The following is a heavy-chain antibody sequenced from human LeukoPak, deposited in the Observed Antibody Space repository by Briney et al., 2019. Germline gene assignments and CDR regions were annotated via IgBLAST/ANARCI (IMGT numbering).Heavy chain of an antibody. D-gene: IGHD3-10*01. CDR3: ARDQAIMVRGVIPENY. J-gene: IGHJ4*02. CDR2: INTDGSST. V-gene: IGHV3-74*01. Sequence: PGGSLRLSCAASGFTFSSYWMHWVRQAPGKGLVWVSRINTDGSSTSYADSVKGRFTISRDNAKNTLYLQMNSLRAEDTAVYYCARDQAIMVRGVIPENYWGQGTLVTVSS. CDR1: GFTFSSYW.